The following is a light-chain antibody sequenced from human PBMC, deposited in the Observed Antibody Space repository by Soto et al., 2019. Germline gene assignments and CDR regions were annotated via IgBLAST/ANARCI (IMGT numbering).Light chain of an antibody. Sequence: PRSGSRSPGHPATILCHGNSSDVGASKYVSWYQHYPGEATKVMAYXXTQRPSGVPDRFSGTKSGNTASLTISGLQAEDEADYYCCSYAGSYTWVFGSGTKVTVL. CDR3: CSYAGSYTWV. J-gene: IGLJ1*01. CDR2: XXT. V-gene: IGLV2-11*01. CDR1: SSDVGASKY.